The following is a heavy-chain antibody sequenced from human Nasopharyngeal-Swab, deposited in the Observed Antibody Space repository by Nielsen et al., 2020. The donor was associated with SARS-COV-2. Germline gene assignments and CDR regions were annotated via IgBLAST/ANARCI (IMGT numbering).Heavy chain of an antibody. Sequence: GESLKISCKASGCNFATYWIGWVRQMPGEGPRWMGLIYPGDSDTRYSPSLQGQVTISADRSITTAYLQWSSLKASDTAMYYCARLPMRAASGRGAFDIWGQGTMVTVSS. J-gene: IGHJ3*02. CDR3: ARLPMRAASGRGAFDI. CDR2: IYPGDSDT. D-gene: IGHD6-13*01. CDR1: GCNFATYW. V-gene: IGHV5-51*01.